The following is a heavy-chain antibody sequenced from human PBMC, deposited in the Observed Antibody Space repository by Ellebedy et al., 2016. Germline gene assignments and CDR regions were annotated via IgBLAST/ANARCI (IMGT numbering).Heavy chain of an antibody. CDR1: GFTLSRHA. CDR3: VRGPPPYGDFSTHFDY. V-gene: IGHV3-30-3*01. J-gene: IGHJ4*02. Sequence: GGSLRLXCAASGFTLSRHAMYWVRQAPGKGLECMAIISFDGDSKDYAGSVKGRFTISRDNSKNTVYLQMNSLTTEDTGVYYCVRGPPPYGDFSTHFDYWGQGTLVTVSS. D-gene: IGHD4-17*01. CDR2: ISFDGDSK.